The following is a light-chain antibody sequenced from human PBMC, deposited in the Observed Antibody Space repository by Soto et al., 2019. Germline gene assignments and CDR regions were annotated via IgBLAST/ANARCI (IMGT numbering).Light chain of an antibody. V-gene: IGKV1-9*01. CDR2: SAS. Sequence: IQLTQSPSSLSASLGARVPLTCRASQAINKFLAWFQQTPGKAPKLLVYSASTLHSGVPSRFSGSGSGTDFALTISSLQPEDFATYYCQQLKTYPYTFGQGTRLDIK. CDR1: QAINKF. CDR3: QQLKTYPYT. J-gene: IGKJ2*01.